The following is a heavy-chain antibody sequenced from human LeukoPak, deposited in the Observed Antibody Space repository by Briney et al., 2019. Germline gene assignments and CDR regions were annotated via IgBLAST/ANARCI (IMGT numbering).Heavy chain of an antibody. CDR1: GFTFSTYN. J-gene: IGHJ6*03. V-gene: IGHV3-21*01. CDR3: ARDPYSGNYGDYYYYYMDV. CDR2: ITSSSSYI. D-gene: IGHD1-26*01. Sequence: GGSLRLSCAASGFTFSTYNMNWVRQAPGKGLEWVSSITSSSSYIYYADSVKGRFTISRDNAKSSLYLQMNSLRDEDTAVYYCARDPYSGNYGDYYYYYMDVWGKGTTVTISS.